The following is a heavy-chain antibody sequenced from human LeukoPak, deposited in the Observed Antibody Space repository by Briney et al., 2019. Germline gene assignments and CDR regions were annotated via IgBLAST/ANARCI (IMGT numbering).Heavy chain of an antibody. CDR3: ARVSPEFDFLSGYYHYYYYMDV. J-gene: IGHJ6*03. Sequence: SETLSLTCTVSGGSISSYYWSWIRQPAGKGLEWIGRIYTSGSTNYNPSLKSRVTMSVDTSKNQFSLKLSSVTAADTAVYYCARVSPEFDFLSGYYHYYYYMDVWGQGNTVTGSS. CDR2: IYTSGST. CDR1: GGSISSYY. D-gene: IGHD3-3*01. V-gene: IGHV4-4*07.